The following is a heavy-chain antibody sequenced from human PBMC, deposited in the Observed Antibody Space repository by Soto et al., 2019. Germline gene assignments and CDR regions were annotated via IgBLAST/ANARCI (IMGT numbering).Heavy chain of an antibody. CDR3: ARDSSTTNPV. V-gene: IGHV1-8*01. J-gene: IGHJ3*01. D-gene: IGHD2-2*01. CDR2: MNPNSGNT. CDR1: GYTFTDYD. Sequence: ASVKVSFKTSGYTFTDYDINWVRQATGQGLEWMGWMNPNSGNTGYAQKFQGRVSMTRNTATSTAYMELSSLRSDDTAIYYCARDSSTTNPVWGQGTMVTVSS.